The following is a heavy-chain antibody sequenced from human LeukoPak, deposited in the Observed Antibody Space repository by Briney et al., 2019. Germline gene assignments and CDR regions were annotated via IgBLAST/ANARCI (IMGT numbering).Heavy chain of an antibody. CDR1: GGSFSGYY. CDR2: INHSGST. Sequence: SETLSLTCAVYGGSFSGYYWSWIRQPPGKGLEWIREINHSGSTNYNPSLKSRVTISVDTSKNQFSLKLSSVTAADTAVYYCARRSNRGHRQSTSKNAVFGYWGQGTLVTVSS. D-gene: IGHD3-3*01. V-gene: IGHV4-34*01. CDR3: ARRSNRGHRQSTSKNAVFGY. J-gene: IGHJ4*02.